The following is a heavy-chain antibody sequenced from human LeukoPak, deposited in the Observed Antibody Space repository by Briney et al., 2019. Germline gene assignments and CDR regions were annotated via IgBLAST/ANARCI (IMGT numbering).Heavy chain of an antibody. V-gene: IGHV4-30-2*01. D-gene: IGHD3-3*01. Sequence: PSETLSLTCAVSGGSISSGGYFWSWIRQPPGKGLEWIGYIYHSGSTYYNPSLKSRVTISVDRSKNQFSLKLSSVTAADTAVYYCARDGHGSGPHRVIDPWGQGTLVTVSS. CDR1: GGSISSGGYF. CDR3: ARDGHGSGPHRVIDP. CDR2: IYHSGST. J-gene: IGHJ5*02.